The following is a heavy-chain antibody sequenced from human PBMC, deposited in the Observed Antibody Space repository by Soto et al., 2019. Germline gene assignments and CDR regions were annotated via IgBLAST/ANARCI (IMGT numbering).Heavy chain of an antibody. CDR3: ARHDGFSSGWIFDY. D-gene: IGHD6-19*01. CDR1: GGSIGSYY. J-gene: IGHJ4*01. CDR2: IYYSGST. Sequence: SETLSLTCTVSGGSIGSYYWSWIRQPPGKGLEWIGYIYYSGSTYYNPSLKSRVTISVDTSKNQFSLKLSSVTAADTAVYYCARHDGFSSGWIFDYWGHGTLVTVSS. V-gene: IGHV4-59*08.